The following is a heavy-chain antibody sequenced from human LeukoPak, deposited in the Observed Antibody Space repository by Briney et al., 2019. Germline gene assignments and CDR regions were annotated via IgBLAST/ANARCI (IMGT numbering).Heavy chain of an antibody. V-gene: IGHV3-15*01. Sequence: GGSLRLSSAASGFTFSNAWMSWVRQAPGKGLEWVGRIKSKTDGGTTDYAAPVKGRFTISRDDSKNTLYLQLNSLRVEDTAVYYCAKNRGAGSHYYYDMNVWGKGTTVTVSS. CDR3: AKNRGAGSHYYYDMNV. J-gene: IGHJ6*03. CDR2: IKSKTDGGTT. CDR1: GFTFSNAW. D-gene: IGHD1-26*01.